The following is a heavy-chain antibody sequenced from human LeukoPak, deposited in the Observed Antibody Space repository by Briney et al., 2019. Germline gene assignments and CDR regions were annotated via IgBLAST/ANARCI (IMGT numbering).Heavy chain of an antibody. D-gene: IGHD6-19*01. V-gene: IGHV3-23*01. Sequence: GGSLRLSCAASGFTFSSYAMSWVRQAPGKGLEWVSAISGSGGSTYYADSVKGRFTISRDSAKNSLYLQMNSLRAEDTAVYYCARDGFETWQWLAEVYFDYWGQGTLVTVSS. CDR2: ISGSGGST. CDR1: GFTFSSYA. J-gene: IGHJ4*02. CDR3: ARDGFETWQWLAEVYFDY.